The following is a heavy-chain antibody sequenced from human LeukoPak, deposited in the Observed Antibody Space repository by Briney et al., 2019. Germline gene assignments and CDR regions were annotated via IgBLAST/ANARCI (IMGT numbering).Heavy chain of an antibody. J-gene: IGHJ6*02. CDR2: INSDGSST. D-gene: IGHD1-26*01. CDR3: AREAAGGSYLSYYYYYSMDV. V-gene: IGHV3-74*01. Sequence: GGSLRLSCAASGFTFSSYWMHWVRQAPGKGLVWVSRINSDGSSTSYADSVKGRFTISRDNAKNTLYLQMNSLRAEDTAVYYCAREAAGGSYLSYYYYYSMDVWGQGTTVTVSS. CDR1: GFTFSSYW.